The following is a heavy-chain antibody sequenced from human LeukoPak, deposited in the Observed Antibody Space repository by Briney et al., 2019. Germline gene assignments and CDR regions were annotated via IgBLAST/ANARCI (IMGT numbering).Heavy chain of an antibody. CDR2: ISSSSSYI. J-gene: IGHJ3*01. CDR3: ARGRQYYDSSGYYD. V-gene: IGHV3-21*01. Sequence: KPGGSLRLSCAASGFTFSSYSMNWVRQAPGKGLEWVSSISSSSSYIYYADSVKGRFTISRDNAKNSLYLQMNSLRAEDTAVYYCARGRQYYDSSGYYDWGQGTMVTVSS. CDR1: GFTFSSYS. D-gene: IGHD3-22*01.